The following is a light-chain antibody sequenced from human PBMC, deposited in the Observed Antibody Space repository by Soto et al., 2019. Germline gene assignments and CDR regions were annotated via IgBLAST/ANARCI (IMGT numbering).Light chain of an antibody. CDR2: NND. Sequence: QSVLTQPPSASGTPGQRVTISCSGSSSNIETNLVHWYQHLPGSSPRLLSYNNDQRPSGVPDRFSASKSGTSASLAISGIRSEDEADYYCPAPYDRLTGPVFGGGTELTVL. V-gene: IGLV1-47*02. CDR1: SSNIETNL. CDR3: PAPYDRLTGPV. J-gene: IGLJ2*01.